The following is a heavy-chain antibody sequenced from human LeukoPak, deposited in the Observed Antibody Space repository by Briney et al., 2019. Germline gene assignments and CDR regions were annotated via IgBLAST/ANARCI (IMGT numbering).Heavy chain of an antibody. CDR1: GYTFTSYY. CDR3: ARLSYYYDSSGYYGGSDY. Sequence: ASVKVSCKASGYTFTSYYMHWVRQPPGQGLEWMGIINPSGGSTSYAQKFQGRVTMTRDTSTSTVYMELSSLRSEDTAVYYCARLSYYYDSSGYYGGSDYWGQGTLVTVSS. V-gene: IGHV1-46*01. CDR2: INPSGGST. D-gene: IGHD3-22*01. J-gene: IGHJ4*02.